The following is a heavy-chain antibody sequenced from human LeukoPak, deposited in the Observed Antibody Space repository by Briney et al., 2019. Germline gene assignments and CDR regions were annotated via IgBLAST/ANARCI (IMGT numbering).Heavy chain of an antibody. CDR1: GGPISSGDYY. D-gene: IGHD3-22*01. Sequence: SETLSLTCTVSGGPISSGDYYWSWIRQPPGKGLEWIGYIYYSGSTYYNPSLKSRVTISVDTSKNQFSLKLSSVTAADTAVYYCARDSSYDSSGYYYTGPLGYWGQGTLVTVSS. V-gene: IGHV4-30-4*01. J-gene: IGHJ4*02. CDR3: ARDSSYDSSGYYYTGPLGY. CDR2: IYYSGST.